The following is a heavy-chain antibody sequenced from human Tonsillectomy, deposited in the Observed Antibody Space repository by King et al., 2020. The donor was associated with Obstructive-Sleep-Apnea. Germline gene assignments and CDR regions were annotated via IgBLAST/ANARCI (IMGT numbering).Heavy chain of an antibody. D-gene: IGHD6-13*01. J-gene: IGHJ5*02. CDR2: ISYDGSDK. Sequence: VQLVESGGGVVQPGRSLRLSCAASRFTFSNYGMHWVRQAPGEGLEWVAIISYDGSDKYYADSLKGRFTISRDNSKSTLYLQMNSLRPEDTAVYYCGGYNWFDPWGQGTLVTVSS. V-gene: IGHV3-30*03. CDR3: GGYNWFDP. CDR1: RFTFSNYG.